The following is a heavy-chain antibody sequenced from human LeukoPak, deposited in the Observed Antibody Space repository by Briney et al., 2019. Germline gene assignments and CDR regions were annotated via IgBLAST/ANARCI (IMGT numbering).Heavy chain of an antibody. D-gene: IGHD4-17*01. J-gene: IGHJ4*02. CDR3: ATKIYGDYRDFDS. CDR1: GFTLSDRY. Sequence: GGSLRLSCVVSGFTLSDRYMDWDRQAPGKGLEWVGRSRNKANSYSLEYAASVRGRFTISRDDSKDSLYLQMDSLRIEDTAVYYCATKIYGDYRDFDSWGQGTLVTVSS. CDR2: SRNKANSYSL. V-gene: IGHV3-72*01.